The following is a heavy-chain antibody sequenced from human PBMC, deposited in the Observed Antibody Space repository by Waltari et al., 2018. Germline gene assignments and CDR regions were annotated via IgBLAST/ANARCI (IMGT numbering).Heavy chain of an antibody. V-gene: IGHV4-39*01. CDR3: ARPANFYYDRGGYDY. CDR1: GDSISTTRHY. CDR2: IHSSGST. Sequence: QLQLQESGPGLVKPSETLSLTCTVSGDSISTTRHYWGWIRQAPGKGLEWVGFIHSSGSTYYNPSLKSRVTLSVETSKNQFSLRLTSVTAADTAVYYCARPANFYYDRGGYDYWGQGTLVTVSS. D-gene: IGHD3-22*01. J-gene: IGHJ4*02.